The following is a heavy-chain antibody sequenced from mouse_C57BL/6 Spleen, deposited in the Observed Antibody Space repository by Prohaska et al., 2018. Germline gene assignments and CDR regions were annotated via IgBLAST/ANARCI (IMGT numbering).Heavy chain of an antibody. CDR2: IRVKSDNYAT. CDR1: GFTFSNYW. J-gene: IGHJ2*01. D-gene: IGHD1-1*02. Sequence: EVKLEESGGGLVQPGGSMKLSCVASGFTFSNYWMNWVRQSPEKGLGWVAQIRVKSDNYATHYAESVKGRFIISRDDSKSSVYLQMNNLRAEDTGIYYCTRGGSYWGQGTTLTVSS. CDR3: TRGGSY. V-gene: IGHV6-3*01.